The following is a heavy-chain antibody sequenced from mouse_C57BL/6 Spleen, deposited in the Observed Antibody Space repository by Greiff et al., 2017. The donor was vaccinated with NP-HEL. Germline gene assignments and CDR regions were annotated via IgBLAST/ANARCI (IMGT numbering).Heavy chain of an antibody. CDR1: GYTFTDHT. CDR3: ASPLYYGSSYFAMDY. Sequence: VQLQQSDAELVKPGASVKISCKVSGYTFTDHTIHWMKQRPEQGLEWIGYIYPRDGSTKYNEKFKGKATLTADKSSSTAYMQLNSLTSEDSAVYFWASPLYYGSSYFAMDYWGQGTSVTVSS. V-gene: IGHV1-78*01. J-gene: IGHJ4*01. CDR2: IYPRDGST. D-gene: IGHD1-1*01.